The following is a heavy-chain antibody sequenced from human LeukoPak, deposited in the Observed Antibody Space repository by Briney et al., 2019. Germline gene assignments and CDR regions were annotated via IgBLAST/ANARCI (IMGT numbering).Heavy chain of an antibody. J-gene: IGHJ4*02. CDR3: AHGAMYQLDY. Sequence: GGSLRLSCAASGFTFDDYGMSWVRQAPGKGLEWVSGIIGGGGSTYYADSVKGRFTISGDNSRNTLFLQMNSLRAEDTAVYYCAHGAMYQLDYWGQGTLVTVSS. CDR1: GFTFDDYG. D-gene: IGHD2-2*01. V-gene: IGHV3-23*01. CDR2: IIGGGGST.